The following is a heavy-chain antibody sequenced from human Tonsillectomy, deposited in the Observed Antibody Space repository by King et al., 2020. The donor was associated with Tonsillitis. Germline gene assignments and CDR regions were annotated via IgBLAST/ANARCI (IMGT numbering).Heavy chain of an antibody. V-gene: IGHV3-23*01. J-gene: IGHJ4*02. CDR2: NIGSSGST. CDR3: AKARYSGGRYHFDY. CDR1: GFTFSTYA. Sequence: VQLLESGGGLVQPGGSLRLSCAASGFTFSTYAMSWVRQAPGKGLEWVSTNIGSSGSTFYADSVKGRFTISRDNSKNTLFLQMINLRVEDTAVYYCAKARYSGGRYHFDYWGQGTLVTVSS. D-gene: IGHD6-19*01.